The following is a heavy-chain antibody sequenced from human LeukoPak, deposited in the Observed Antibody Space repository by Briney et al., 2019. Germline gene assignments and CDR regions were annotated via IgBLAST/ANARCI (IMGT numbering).Heavy chain of an antibody. J-gene: IGHJ4*02. D-gene: IGHD6-13*01. CDR1: GGSISSSSYY. CDR2: IYYSGST. CDR3: ARLSIAAAGPFEY. Sequence: PSETLSLTCTVSGGSISSSSYYWGWIRQPPGKGLEWIGSIYYSGSTYYNPSLKSRVTISVDTSKNQFSLKLSSVTAADTAVYYCARLSIAAAGPFEYWGQGTLVTVSS. V-gene: IGHV4-39*01.